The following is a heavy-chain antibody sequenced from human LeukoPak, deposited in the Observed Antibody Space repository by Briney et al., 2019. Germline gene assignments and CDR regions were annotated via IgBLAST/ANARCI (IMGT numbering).Heavy chain of an antibody. D-gene: IGHD6-13*01. J-gene: IGHJ4*02. Sequence: GGSLRLSCAASGFTFSSYWMSWVRQAPGKGLEWVSYISSSSSTIYYADSVKGRFTISRDNAKNSLYLQMNSLRAEDTAVYYCARGYSSSWYQFTPYYFDYWGQGTLVTVSS. CDR3: ARGYSSSWYQFTPYYFDY. V-gene: IGHV3-48*01. CDR2: ISSSSSTI. CDR1: GFTFSSYW.